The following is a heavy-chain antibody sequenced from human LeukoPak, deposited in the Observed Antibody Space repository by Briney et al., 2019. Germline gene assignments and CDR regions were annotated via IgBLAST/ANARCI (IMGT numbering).Heavy chain of an antibody. J-gene: IGHJ4*02. Sequence: GESLKISRKGSGYSFTSYWIGWVRQMSGKGLEWMGIIYPGDSDTRYSPSFQGQVTISADKSISTAYLQWSSLKASDTAMYYCARPGQLGEYTPYYFDYWGQGVLVTVSS. CDR3: ARPGQLGEYTPYYFDY. V-gene: IGHV5-51*01. CDR2: IYPGDSDT. D-gene: IGHD3-16*01. CDR1: GYSFTSYW.